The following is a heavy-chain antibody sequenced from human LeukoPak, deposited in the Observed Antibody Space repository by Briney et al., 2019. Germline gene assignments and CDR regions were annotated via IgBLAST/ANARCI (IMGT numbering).Heavy chain of an antibody. J-gene: IGHJ3*02. CDR3: ARFHTTYYAFDI. CDR1: GYTFTGYF. D-gene: IGHD1-1*01. CDR2: INPNSGGT. V-gene: IGHV1-2*02. Sequence: ASVKVSFKASGYTFTGYFMHWVRQAPGQGLEWMGWINPNSGGTSYAQEFQGRVTMTRDTAISTAYMELSSLRSDDTALYYCARFHTTYYAFDIWSQGTMVTVSS.